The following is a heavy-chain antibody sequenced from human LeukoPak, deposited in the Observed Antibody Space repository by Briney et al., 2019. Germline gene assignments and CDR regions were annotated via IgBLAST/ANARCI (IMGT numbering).Heavy chain of an antibody. V-gene: IGHV3-23*01. CDR1: GFTFSNYG. CDR2: ITATSSST. CDR3: ARERTADYSYGSPPDF. J-gene: IGHJ4*02. D-gene: IGHD5-18*01. Sequence: PGGSLRLSCAASGFTFSNYGMSWVRQAPGKGLEWVSAITATSSSTHDADSVQGRFTISRDNSKNSLYLQMNSLRAEDTAVYYCARERTADYSYGSPPDFWGQGTLVTVSS.